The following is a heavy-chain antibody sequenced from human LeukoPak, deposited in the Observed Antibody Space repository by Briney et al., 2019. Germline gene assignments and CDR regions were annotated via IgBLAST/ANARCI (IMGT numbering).Heavy chain of an antibody. V-gene: IGHV1-8*01. CDR1: GYTFTSYD. CDR2: MNPNSGNT. Sequence: GASVKVSCKASGYTFTSYDINWVRQATGQGLEWMGWMNPNSGNTGYAQKFQGRVTMTRNTSISTAYMELSSLRSEDTAVYYCARDPDDYGDYRDDYWGQGTLVTVSS. J-gene: IGHJ4*02. CDR3: ARDPDDYGDYRDDY. D-gene: IGHD4-17*01.